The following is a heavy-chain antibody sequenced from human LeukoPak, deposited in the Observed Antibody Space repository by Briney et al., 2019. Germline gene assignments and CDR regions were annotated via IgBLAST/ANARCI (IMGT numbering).Heavy chain of an antibody. CDR2: NYNSGST. V-gene: IGHV4-61*02. CDR3: ARDLTAYSSGWYLGWFDP. Sequence: SQTLSLTCTVSGGSISSGSYNWICIPQPAGKGLEWIARNYNSGSTNYNPSLKSRVTISVDTSKNQFSLKLSSVTAADTAVYYCARDLTAYSSGWYLGWFDPWGQGTLVTVSS. J-gene: IGHJ5*02. CDR1: GGSISSGSYN. D-gene: IGHD6-19*01.